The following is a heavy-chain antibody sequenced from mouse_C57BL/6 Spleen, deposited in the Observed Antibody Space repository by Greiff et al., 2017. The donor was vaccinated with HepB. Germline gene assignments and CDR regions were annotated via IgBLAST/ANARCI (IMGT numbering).Heavy chain of an antibody. V-gene: IGHV1-52*01. Sequence: QVQLQQPGAELVRPGSSVKLSCKASGYTFTSYWMHWVKQRPIQGLEWIGNIDPSDSETHYNQKFKDKATLTVDKSSSTAYMQLSSLTSEDSAVYYCARSRVSDSSGSSFAYWGQGTLVTVSA. CDR3: ARSRVSDSSGSSFAY. D-gene: IGHD3-2*02. CDR1: GYTFTSYW. CDR2: IDPSDSET. J-gene: IGHJ3*01.